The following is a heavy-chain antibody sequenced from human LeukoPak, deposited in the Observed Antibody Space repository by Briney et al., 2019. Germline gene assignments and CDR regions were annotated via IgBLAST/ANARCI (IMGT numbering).Heavy chain of an antibody. V-gene: IGHV1-69*13. D-gene: IGHD6-19*01. CDR3: ARSPQWLVLSPAHFDY. CDR1: GGTFSSYA. CDR2: IIPIFGTA. J-gene: IGHJ4*02. Sequence: SVKVPCKASGGTFSSYAISWVRQAPGQGLEWMGGIIPIFGTANYAQKFQGRVTITADESTSTAYMELSSLRSEDTAVYYCARSPQWLVLSPAHFDYWGQGTLVTVSS.